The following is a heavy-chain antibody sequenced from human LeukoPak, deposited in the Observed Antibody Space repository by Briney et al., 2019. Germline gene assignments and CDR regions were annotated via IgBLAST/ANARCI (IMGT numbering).Heavy chain of an antibody. D-gene: IGHD2-8*02. CDR2: INPRDGGI. J-gene: IGHJ4*02. CDR1: GYTFTSYS. CDR3: FTGGPDY. Sequence: EASVKVSCKASGYTFTSYSMHWVRQAPGQGLEWVGIINPRDGGISYAQRLQGRITVTMDTSTSTVYMELSSLRSEDTAVYYCFTGGPDYWGQETLVTVSS. V-gene: IGHV1-46*04.